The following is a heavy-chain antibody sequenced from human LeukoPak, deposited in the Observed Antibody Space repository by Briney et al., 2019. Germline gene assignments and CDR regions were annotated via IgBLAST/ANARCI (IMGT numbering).Heavy chain of an antibody. J-gene: IGHJ4*02. D-gene: IGHD3-10*01. CDR3: ARDRGVRGEMDF. CDR1: GYTFTSYY. V-gene: IGHV1-46*01. CDR2: INPSDGTT. Sequence: GASVKVSCKASGYTFTSYYMHWVRQAPGQGVEWRGVINPSDGTTDYAQKFEGRVTIPADKSTSTAYLELSSLRSEDTAVYYCARDRGVRGEMDFWGQGTLVTVSS.